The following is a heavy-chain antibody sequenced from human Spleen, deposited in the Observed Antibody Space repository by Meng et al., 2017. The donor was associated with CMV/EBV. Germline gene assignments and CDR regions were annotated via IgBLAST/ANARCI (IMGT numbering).Heavy chain of an antibody. D-gene: IGHD1-26*01. V-gene: IGHV1-18*04. CDR1: GYSFVSYP. Sequence: ASVKVSCKASGYSFVSYPISWVRQAPGQGLEWMGGISVYNGKTEYKEKFQGRVTMTTEKSTRTAYMELRSLKSDDTAVYYCTRDVMSGSYSYFYYGMDVWGQGTTVTVSS. CDR2: ISVYNGKT. CDR3: TRDVMSGSYSYFYYGMDV. J-gene: IGHJ6*02.